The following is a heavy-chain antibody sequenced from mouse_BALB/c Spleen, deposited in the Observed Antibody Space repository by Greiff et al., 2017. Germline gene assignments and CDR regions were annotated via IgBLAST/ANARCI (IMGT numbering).Heavy chain of an antibody. D-gene: IGHD2-3*01. CDR2: ISSGGGNT. J-gene: IGHJ4*01. Sequence: EVKLVESGGGLVKPGGSLKLSCAASGFAFSSYDMSWVRQTPEKRLEWVAYISSGGGNTYYPDTVTGRFTISRDNAKNTLYLQMSSLKSEDTAMYYCARGLLHGGVAMDHWGQGTSVTVSS. CDR1: GFAFSSYD. V-gene: IGHV5-12-1*01. CDR3: ARGLLHGGVAMDH.